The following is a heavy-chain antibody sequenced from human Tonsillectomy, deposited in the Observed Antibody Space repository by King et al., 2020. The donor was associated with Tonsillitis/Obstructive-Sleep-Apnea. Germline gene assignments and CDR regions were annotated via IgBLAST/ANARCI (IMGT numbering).Heavy chain of an antibody. V-gene: IGHV4-34*01. CDR1: GGSFSDYY. CDR3: ARNGDYRFDY. Sequence: VQLQQWGAGLLKPSETLSLTCAVYGGSFSDYYWSWIRQPPWKGLEWIGEINHSGSTNYNPSLKSRVTISVDTSKNQFSLKLSSVTAADTAVYYCARNGDYRFDYWGQGTLVTVSS. CDR2: INHSGST. D-gene: IGHD4-17*01. J-gene: IGHJ4*02.